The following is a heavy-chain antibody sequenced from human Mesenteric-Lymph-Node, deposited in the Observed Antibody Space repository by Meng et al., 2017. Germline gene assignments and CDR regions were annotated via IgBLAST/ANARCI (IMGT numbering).Heavy chain of an antibody. D-gene: IGHD6-19*01. V-gene: IGHV1-3*01. CDR1: GYTCTSYA. J-gene: IGHJ4*02. CDR2: INAGNGNT. Sequence: QAQLVQVGAEVKKPGSSVKVSWKASGYTCTSYAMHWVRQAPGQRLEWMGWINAGNGNTKYSQKFQGRVTITRDTSASTAYMELSSLRSEDTAVYYCARDRAGSSEKRFDYWGQGTLVTVSS. CDR3: ARDRAGSSEKRFDY.